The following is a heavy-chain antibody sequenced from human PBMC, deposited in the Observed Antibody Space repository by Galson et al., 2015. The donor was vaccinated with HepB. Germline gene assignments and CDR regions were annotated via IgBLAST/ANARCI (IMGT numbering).Heavy chain of an antibody. J-gene: IGHJ6*02. V-gene: IGHV4-34*01. Sequence: SETLSLTCAVYGGSFSGYYWSWIRQPPGKGLEWIGEINHSGSTNYNPSLKSRVTISVDTSKNQFSLKLSSVTAADTAVYYCARGVTLWFGEFASGMGVWGQGTTVTVSS. D-gene: IGHD3-10*01. CDR2: INHSGST. CDR3: ARGVTLWFGEFASGMGV. CDR1: GGSFSGYY.